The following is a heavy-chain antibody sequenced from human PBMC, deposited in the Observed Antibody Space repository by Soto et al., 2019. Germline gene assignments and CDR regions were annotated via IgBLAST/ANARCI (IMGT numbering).Heavy chain of an antibody. V-gene: IGHV3-21*01. CDR3: ARNHITGTTGPFDY. Sequence: PGGSLRLSCAASGFTFSSYSMNWVRQAPGKGLEWVSSISSSSSYIYYADSVKGRFTISRDNAKNSLYLQMNSLRAEDTAVYYCARNHITGTTGPFDYWGRGTLVTVSS. CDR2: ISSSSSYI. D-gene: IGHD1-20*01. CDR1: GFTFSSYS. J-gene: IGHJ4*02.